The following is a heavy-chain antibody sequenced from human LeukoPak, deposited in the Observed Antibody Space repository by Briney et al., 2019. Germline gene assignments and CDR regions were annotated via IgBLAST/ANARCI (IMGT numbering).Heavy chain of an antibody. CDR3: ARPRSTMVRGVIAYYY. Sequence: SETLSLTCAVYGGYFSGYYWSWIRQPPGKGLEWIGEINHRGSTNYNPSLKSRVTISVDTSKNQFSLKLSSVTAADTAVYYCARPRSTMVRGVIAYYYWGQGTLVTVSS. D-gene: IGHD3-10*01. V-gene: IGHV4-34*01. CDR2: INHRGST. CDR1: GGYFSGYY. J-gene: IGHJ4*02.